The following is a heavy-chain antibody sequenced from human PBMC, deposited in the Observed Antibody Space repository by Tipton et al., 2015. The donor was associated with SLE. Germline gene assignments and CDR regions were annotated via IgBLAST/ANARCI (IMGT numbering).Heavy chain of an antibody. V-gene: IGHV4-39*07. D-gene: IGHD6-19*01. J-gene: IGHJ4*02. Sequence: TLSLTCTVSGGSISSSSYYWGWIRQPPGKGLEWIGSIYYSGSTYYNPSLKSRVTISVDTSKNQFSLKLSSVSAADTAVYYCARDNGIAVAGTTDYWGQGTLVTVSS. CDR1: GGSISSSSYY. CDR2: IYYSGST. CDR3: ARDNGIAVAGTTDY.